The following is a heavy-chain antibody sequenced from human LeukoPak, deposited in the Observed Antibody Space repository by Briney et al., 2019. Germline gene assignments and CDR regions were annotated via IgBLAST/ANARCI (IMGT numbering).Heavy chain of an antibody. Sequence: PSETLSLTCTVSGGSISSYYWSWIRQPAGKGLEWIGRIYTSGTTHYNSSLKSRVTISVDTSRNQFSLRLTSVTAADTAVYYCAKYGDHWNYFDYWGQGTLVTVSS. V-gene: IGHV4-4*07. CDR1: GGSISSYY. CDR2: IYTSGTT. CDR3: AKYGDHWNYFDY. J-gene: IGHJ4*02. D-gene: IGHD4-17*01.